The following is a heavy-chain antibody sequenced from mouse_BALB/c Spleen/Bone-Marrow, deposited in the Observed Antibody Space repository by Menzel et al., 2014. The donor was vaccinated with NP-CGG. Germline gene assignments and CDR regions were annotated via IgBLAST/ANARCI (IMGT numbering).Heavy chain of an antibody. CDR1: GFTFSSYT. V-gene: IGHV5-6-4*01. Sequence: DVMLVESGGGLVKPGGSLKLSCGASGFTFSSYTMPWVRQTPEKRLEWVATISSGGSYTYYPDSVKGRFTISRDNAKNTLYLQMSSLKSEDTAMYYCTREDTNWDFDYWGQGTTLTVSS. CDR2: ISSGGSYT. CDR3: TREDTNWDFDY. D-gene: IGHD4-1*01. J-gene: IGHJ2*01.